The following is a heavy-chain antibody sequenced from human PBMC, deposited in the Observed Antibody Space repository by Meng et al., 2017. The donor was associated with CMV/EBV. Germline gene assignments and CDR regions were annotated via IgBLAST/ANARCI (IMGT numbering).Heavy chain of an antibody. CDR3: AKDLPYSYGYGMDV. V-gene: IGHV3-9*01. D-gene: IGHD5-18*01. CDR2: ISWNSGSI. J-gene: IGHJ6*02. CDR1: GFTFDDYA. Sequence: SLKISCAASGFTFDDYAMHWVRQAPGKGLEWVSGISWNSGSIGYADSVKGRFTISRDNAKNPLYLQMNSLRAEDTALYYCAKDLPYSYGYGMDVWGQGTTVTVSS.